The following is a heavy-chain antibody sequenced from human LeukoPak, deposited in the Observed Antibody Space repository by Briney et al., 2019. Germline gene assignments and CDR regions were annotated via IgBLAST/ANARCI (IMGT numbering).Heavy chain of an antibody. CDR2: IYPGGSDT. CDR3: ARCGRYYDFWSGYPHFDY. CDR1: GYSFTSYW. V-gene: IGHV5-51*01. Sequence: GESLKISCKGSGYSFTSYWIGWVRQMPGKGLEWMGIIYPGGSDTRYSPSFQGQVTISADKSISTAYLQWSSLKASDTAMYYCARCGRYYDFWSGYPHFDYWGQGTLVTVSS. D-gene: IGHD3-3*01. J-gene: IGHJ4*02.